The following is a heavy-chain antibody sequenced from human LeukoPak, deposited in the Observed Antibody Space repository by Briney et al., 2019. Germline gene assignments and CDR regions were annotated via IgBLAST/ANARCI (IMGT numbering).Heavy chain of an antibody. CDR2: INPNSGGT. Sequence: ASVKVSCKASGYAFTGYYMHWVRQAPGQGLEWMGWINPNSGGTNYAQKFQGRVTMTRDTSISTAYMELSRLTSDDTAVYYCARDRKLRYFDWSGRGMDVWGKGTTVTISS. V-gene: IGHV1-2*02. CDR1: GYAFTGYY. J-gene: IGHJ6*03. D-gene: IGHD3-9*01. CDR3: ARDRKLRYFDWSGRGMDV.